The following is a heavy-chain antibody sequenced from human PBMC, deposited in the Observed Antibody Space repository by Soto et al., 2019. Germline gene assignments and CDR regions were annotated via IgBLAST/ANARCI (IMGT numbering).Heavy chain of an antibody. D-gene: IGHD3-22*01. CDR3: ARELYDSSGYYYYFDY. Sequence: SETLSLTCTVSGGSISSGGYYWSWIRQHPGKGLEWIGYIYYSGSTYYNPSLKSRVTISVDTSKNQFSLKLSSVTAADTALYYCARELYDSSGYYYYFDYWGQGTLVTVSS. J-gene: IGHJ4*02. CDR1: GGSISSGGYY. V-gene: IGHV4-31*03. CDR2: IYYSGST.